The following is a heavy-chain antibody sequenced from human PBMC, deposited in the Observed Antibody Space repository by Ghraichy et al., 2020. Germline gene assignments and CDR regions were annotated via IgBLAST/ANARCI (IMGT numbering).Heavy chain of an antibody. CDR3: ARETVTTSGGPFDI. Sequence: GALRLSCAASGFTFSSYSMNWVRQAPGKGLEWVSSIYSSSSHIYYADSVKGRFTISRDNAKNSLYLQMNSLRVEDTAVYYCARETVTTSGGPFDIWGQGTMVTVSS. CDR2: IYSSSSHI. CDR1: GFTFSSYS. J-gene: IGHJ3*02. V-gene: IGHV3-21*01. D-gene: IGHD4-17*01.